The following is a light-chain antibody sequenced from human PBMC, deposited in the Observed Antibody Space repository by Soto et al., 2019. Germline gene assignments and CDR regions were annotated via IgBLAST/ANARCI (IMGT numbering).Light chain of an antibody. CDR1: QGIRKY. J-gene: IGKJ4*01. CDR3: QKYDSAPLT. Sequence: DIQMTQSPSSLSASVGDRVTITCRASQGIRKYLAWYQQKPGESPKLLIYSSSNLQSVVPSRFSGSGSGTDFNLTISNLQPEDFANYYCQKYDSAPLTFGGGTTVE. V-gene: IGKV1-27*01. CDR2: SSS.